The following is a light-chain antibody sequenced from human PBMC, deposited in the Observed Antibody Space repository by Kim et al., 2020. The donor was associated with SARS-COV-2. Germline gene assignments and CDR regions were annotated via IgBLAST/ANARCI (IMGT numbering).Light chain of an antibody. J-gene: IGLJ3*02. CDR1: SLKTYY. CDR2: GHN. CDR3: GSRDNSGDHPV. Sequence: SSELTQDPAVSVALGQTVSITCHGDSLKTYYTSWFQRKPGQAPVLVIFGHNNRPSGISDRFSGSISGNTASLTITGAQAEDEGDYFRGSRDNSGDHPVFGGGTQLTVL. V-gene: IGLV3-19*01.